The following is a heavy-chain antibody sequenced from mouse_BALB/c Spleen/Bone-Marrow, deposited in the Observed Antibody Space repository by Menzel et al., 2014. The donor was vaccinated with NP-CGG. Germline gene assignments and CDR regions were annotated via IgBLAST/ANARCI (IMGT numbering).Heavy chain of an antibody. V-gene: IGHV1-87*01. J-gene: IGHJ4*01. CDR1: GYTFTSYW. CDR3: ARRQLGPCAMDY. CDR2: IYPGDGDT. Sequence: QVQLQQSGAELARPGASVKLSCKASGYTFTSYWMQWVKQRPGQGLEWIGAIYPGDGDTRYTQKFKGKATLTADKSSSTAYMQLSSLASEDSAVYYCARRQLGPCAMDYWGQGTSVTVSS. D-gene: IGHD3-2*01.